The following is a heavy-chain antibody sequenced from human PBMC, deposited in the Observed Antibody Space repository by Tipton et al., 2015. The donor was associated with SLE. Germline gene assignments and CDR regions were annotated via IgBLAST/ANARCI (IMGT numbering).Heavy chain of an antibody. D-gene: IGHD3-10*01. Sequence: SLRLSCAASGFTFDDYAMHWVRQAPGKGLEWVSGISWDSSRIASADSVQGRFTISRDNAKNSLYLQMNSLRAEDTALYYCVKDFAGVITNPLDSWGQGTMVIVSS. CDR3: VKDFAGVITNPLDS. V-gene: IGHV3-9*01. CDR1: GFTFDDYA. J-gene: IGHJ3*02. CDR2: ISWDSSRI.